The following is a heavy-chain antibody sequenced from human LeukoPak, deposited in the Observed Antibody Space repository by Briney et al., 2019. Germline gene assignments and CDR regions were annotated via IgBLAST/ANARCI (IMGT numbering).Heavy chain of an antibody. CDR2: INPSGGIT. D-gene: IGHD3-22*01. Sequence: GASVKVSCKASGYAFTNYYMHWVRQAPGQGLEWMGIINPSGGITSYAQKFQGRVTMTRDTSTSTVYMELSSLRSEDTAVYYCARSYMIIDPFDPWGQGTLVTVSS. CDR1: GYAFTNYY. J-gene: IGHJ5*02. CDR3: ARSYMIIDPFDP. V-gene: IGHV1-46*01.